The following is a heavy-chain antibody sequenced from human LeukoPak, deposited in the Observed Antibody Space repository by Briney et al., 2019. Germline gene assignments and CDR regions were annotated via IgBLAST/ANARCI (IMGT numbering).Heavy chain of an antibody. J-gene: IGHJ3*02. CDR3: ARVGDILTALNAFDI. V-gene: IGHV3-7*01. CDR1: GFTFSSYW. Sequence: PGGSLRLSCAASGFTFSSYWMSWARQAPGKGLEWVANIKQDGSEKYYVDSVKGRFTISRDNAKNSLYLQMNSLRAEDTAVYYCARVGDILTALNAFDIWGQGTMVTVSS. CDR2: IKQDGSEK. D-gene: IGHD3-9*01.